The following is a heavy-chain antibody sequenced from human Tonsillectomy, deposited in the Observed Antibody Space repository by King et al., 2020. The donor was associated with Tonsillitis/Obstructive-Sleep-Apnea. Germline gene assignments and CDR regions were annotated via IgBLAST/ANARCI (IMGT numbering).Heavy chain of an antibody. CDR2: IYSGGST. V-gene: IGHV3-53*01. CDR3: ARDPVHYDGDAFDI. CDR1: GFTVSSNY. D-gene: IGHD3-22*01. J-gene: IGHJ3*02. Sequence: VQLVESGGGLIQPGGSLRLSCTASGFTVSSNYMSWVRQAPGKGLEWVSVIYSGGSTYYADSVKGRFTISRDNSKNTLYLQMNSLRAEDTAVYYCARDPVHYDGDAFDIWGQGTMVTVSS.